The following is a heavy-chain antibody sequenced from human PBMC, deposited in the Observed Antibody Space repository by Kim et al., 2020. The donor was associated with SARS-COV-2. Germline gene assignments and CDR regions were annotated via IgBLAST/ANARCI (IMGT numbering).Heavy chain of an antibody. CDR2: IYSGGSST. CDR1: GFTFSSYA. J-gene: IGHJ3*02. CDR3: AKDVVPAAPEDAFDI. Sequence: GGSLRLSCAASGFTFSSYAMSWVRQAPGKGLEWVSVIYSGGSSTYYADSVKGRFTISRDNSKNTLYLQMNSLRAEDTAVYYCAKDVVPAAPEDAFDIWGQGTMVTVSS. V-gene: IGHV3-23*03. D-gene: IGHD2-2*01.